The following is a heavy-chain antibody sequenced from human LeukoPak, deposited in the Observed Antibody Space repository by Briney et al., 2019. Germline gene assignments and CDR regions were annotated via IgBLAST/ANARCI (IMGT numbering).Heavy chain of an antibody. Sequence: GGSLRLSCAGSGFTFSSYGMSWVRQAPGKGLEWVSGISWNSGSIGYADSVKGRFTISRDNAKNSLYLQMNSLRAEDMALYYCAKEKADGSGSYYPTSILDYWGQGTLVTVSS. CDR2: ISWNSGSI. CDR3: AKEKADGSGSYYPTSILDY. J-gene: IGHJ4*02. D-gene: IGHD3-10*01. V-gene: IGHV3-9*03. CDR1: GFTFSSYG.